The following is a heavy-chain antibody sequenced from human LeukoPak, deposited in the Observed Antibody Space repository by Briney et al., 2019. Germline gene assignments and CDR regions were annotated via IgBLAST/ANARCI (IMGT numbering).Heavy chain of an antibody. V-gene: IGHV3-20*04. CDR2: INWNGGST. J-gene: IGHJ3*02. CDR3: ARVRNYYDSSGPKRGAFDI. CDR1: GFTFDDYG. D-gene: IGHD3-22*01. Sequence: GGSLRLSCAASGFTFDDYGMSWVRQAPGKGLEWVSGINWNGGSTGYADSVKGRFTISRDNDKNSLYLQMNSLRAEDTALYYCARVRNYYDSSGPKRGAFDIWGQGTMATVSS.